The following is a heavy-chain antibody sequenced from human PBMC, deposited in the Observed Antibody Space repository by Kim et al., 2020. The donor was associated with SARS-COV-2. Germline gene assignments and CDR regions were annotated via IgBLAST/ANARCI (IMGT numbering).Heavy chain of an antibody. D-gene: IGHD2-15*01. Sequence: NPSLESRVTISVDTSKNQFSLKLSSVTAADTAVFFCARAFCSGGNCYPFDYWGQGALVTVSS. V-gene: IGHV4-39*07. CDR3: ARAFCSGGNCYPFDY. J-gene: IGHJ4*02.